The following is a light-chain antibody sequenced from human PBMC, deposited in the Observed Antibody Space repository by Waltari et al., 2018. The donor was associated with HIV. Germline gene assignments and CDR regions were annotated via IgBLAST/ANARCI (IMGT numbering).Light chain of an antibody. V-gene: IGLV2-23*02. CDR3: CSYAGSPYV. CDR1: SSDVGSYNL. Sequence: QSALTQPASVSGSPGQSITISCTGTSSDVGSYNLVSWYQQHPGKAPKLMIYEVNKRPSGVSNRFSGSKSGNPASLTISGLQAEDEADYYCCSYAGSPYVFGTGTKVTVL. J-gene: IGLJ1*01. CDR2: EVN.